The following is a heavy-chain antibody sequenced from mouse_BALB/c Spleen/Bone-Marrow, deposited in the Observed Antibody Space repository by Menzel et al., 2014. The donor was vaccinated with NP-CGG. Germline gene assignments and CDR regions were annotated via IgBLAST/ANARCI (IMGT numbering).Heavy chain of an antibody. CDR3: TNYGYD. V-gene: IGHV1S16*01. CDR1: GYTFTSYW. J-gene: IGHJ2*01. D-gene: IGHD1-2*01. Sequence: SGAELVRPGASVKLSCKASGYTFTSYWMHRVKLRPGQGFEWIGEINPSNGDTNYNEKFKRKATLTVDKSSSTAYMQLSSLTSEDSAVYYCTNYGYDWGQGTALTVSS. CDR2: INPSNGDT.